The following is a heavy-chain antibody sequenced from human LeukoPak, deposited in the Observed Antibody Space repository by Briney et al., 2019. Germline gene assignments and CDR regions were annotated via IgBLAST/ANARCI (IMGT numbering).Heavy chain of an antibody. CDR3: AKGQLEAKAVAAHFDY. J-gene: IGHJ4*02. V-gene: IGHV3-23*01. CDR1: GFTFSSYA. Sequence: GGSLRLSCAASGFTFSSYAMSWVRQAPGKGLEWVSAISGSGGSTYYADSVKGRFTISRDNSKNTLYLQMNSLRAEDTAVYYCAKGQLEAKAVAAHFDYWGQGTLVTVSS. CDR2: ISGSGGST. D-gene: IGHD6-19*01.